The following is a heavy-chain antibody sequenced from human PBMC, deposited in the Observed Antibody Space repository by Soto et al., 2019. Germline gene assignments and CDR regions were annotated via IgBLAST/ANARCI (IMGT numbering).Heavy chain of an antibody. CDR2: IKEDGTQK. J-gene: IGHJ4*02. V-gene: IGHV3-7*04. CDR1: GFTFSSYW. D-gene: IGHD3-10*02. Sequence: EVRLVESGGDLVQPGGSLRLSCGTSGFTFSSYWLSWVRQAPGRGLEWVATIKEDGTQKYYVDSVKGRFSISRDNATNLMYLQMNSLRAEDTAVYYCARYVPAFDYWGQGSLVTVSS. CDR3: ARYVPAFDY.